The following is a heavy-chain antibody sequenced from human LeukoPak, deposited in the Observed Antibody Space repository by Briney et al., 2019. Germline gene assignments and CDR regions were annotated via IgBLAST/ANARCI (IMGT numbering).Heavy chain of an antibody. D-gene: IGHD1-26*01. V-gene: IGHV3-21*01. CDR3: ARDGGGMVGALYYFDS. Sequence: NPGGSLRLSCVASGFTFSSYGMNWLRQAPGKGLEWVSSISSSSSFIYYADSVKGRFTISRDNAKNSLYLQLNSLRAEDTAVYYCARDGGGMVGALYYFDSWGQGTLVTVSS. J-gene: IGHJ4*02. CDR2: ISSSSSFI. CDR1: GFTFSSYG.